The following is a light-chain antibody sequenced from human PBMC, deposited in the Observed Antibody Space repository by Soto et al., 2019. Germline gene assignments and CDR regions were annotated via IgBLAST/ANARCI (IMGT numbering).Light chain of an antibody. Sequence: VLTQSPGTLYLSPGERATLFCRASQSVSTYFAWYQQKPGQPPRLLIHDASSRTTGIPDRFSGSGSGTDFTLTSSRLEPEEFAVYYCQQYNYSPGSFGQGTKVEIK. V-gene: IGKV3-20*01. J-gene: IGKJ1*01. CDR1: QSVSTY. CDR3: QQYNYSPGS. CDR2: DAS.